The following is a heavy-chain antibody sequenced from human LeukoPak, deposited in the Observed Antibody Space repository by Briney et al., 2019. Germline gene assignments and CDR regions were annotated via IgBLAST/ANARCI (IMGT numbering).Heavy chain of an antibody. CDR2: IRSSNSYI. V-gene: IGHV3-21*01. CDR1: GFTFSSYG. D-gene: IGHD3-22*01. J-gene: IGHJ4*02. Sequence: GRSLRLSCAASGFTFSSYGMHWVRQAPGKGLEWVSFIRSSNSYIYYADSVKGRFTISRDNAKNSLYLQMNSLRAEDTAVYYCARDSIGDYYDSSGYFDYWGQGTLVTVSS. CDR3: ARDSIGDYYDSSGYFDY.